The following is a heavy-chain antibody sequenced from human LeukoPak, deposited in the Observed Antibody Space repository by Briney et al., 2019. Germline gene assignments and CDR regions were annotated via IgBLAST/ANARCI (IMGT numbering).Heavy chain of an antibody. CDR2: INHNGNVN. Sequence: GGSLRLSCAASGFTFSSYWMNWAPQAPGKGLEWVASINHNGNVNYYVDSVKGRFTISRDNAKNSLYLQMSNLRAEDTAVYFCARGGGLDVWGQGATVTVSS. D-gene: IGHD3-16*01. V-gene: IGHV3-7*03. J-gene: IGHJ6*02. CDR3: ARGGGLDV. CDR1: GFTFSSYW.